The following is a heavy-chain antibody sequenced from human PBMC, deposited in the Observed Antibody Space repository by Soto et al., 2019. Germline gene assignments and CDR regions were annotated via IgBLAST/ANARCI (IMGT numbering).Heavy chain of an antibody. J-gene: IGHJ6*02. Sequence: TSETLSLTCTVSGGSISSSSYYWGWIRQPPGKGLEWIGSIYYSGSTYYNPSLKSRVTISVDTSKNQFSLKLSSVTAADTAVYYCARLDGDHIYYYYYYGMDVWGQGTTVTVSS. V-gene: IGHV4-39*01. CDR2: IYYSGST. CDR1: GGSISSSSYY. CDR3: ARLDGDHIYYYYYYGMDV. D-gene: IGHD4-17*01.